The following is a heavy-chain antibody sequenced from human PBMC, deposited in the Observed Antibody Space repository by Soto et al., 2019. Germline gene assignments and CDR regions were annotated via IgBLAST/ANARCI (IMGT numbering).Heavy chain of an antibody. Sequence: TGGSLRLSCAASGFTFSNYEMNWVRQTPGKGLEWVSYISYTGSTIYYADSVRGRFTISRDNSKNSLDLQMNSLRAEDTAVYYCARGLRIYYDRSGLHYWGQGTLVTVSS. CDR3: ARGLRIYYDRSGLHY. J-gene: IGHJ4*02. D-gene: IGHD3-22*01. CDR1: GFTFSNYE. V-gene: IGHV3-48*03. CDR2: ISYTGSTI.